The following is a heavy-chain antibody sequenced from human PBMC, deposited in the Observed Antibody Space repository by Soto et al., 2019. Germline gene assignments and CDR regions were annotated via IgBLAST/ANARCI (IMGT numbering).Heavy chain of an antibody. D-gene: IGHD6-25*01. V-gene: IGHV3-30-3*01. J-gene: IGHJ4*02. Sequence: GGSLRLSCAASGFTFSSYAMHWVRQAPGKGLEWVAIISDDGSNKYNADSVKGRFTISRDNSRNTLFLQMNSLRAEDTAVYYCARDRSVSAWYYVDYWGQGTLVTVSS. CDR3: ARDRSVSAWYYVDY. CDR2: ISDDGSNK. CDR1: GFTFSSYA.